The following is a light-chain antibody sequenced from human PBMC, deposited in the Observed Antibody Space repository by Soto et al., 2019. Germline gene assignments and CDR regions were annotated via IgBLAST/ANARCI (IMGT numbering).Light chain of an antibody. CDR3: QQYKSYSRT. J-gene: IGKJ1*01. CDR2: KAS. Sequence: DIQMTQSPSTLSASVGDRVTITCRASQSISSWLAWYQQRPGKAPKLLIYKASSLESGVPSRFSGSGSGTECTLTISSLQPDDFATYYCQQYKSYSRTFGQGTKVEIK. CDR1: QSISSW. V-gene: IGKV1-5*03.